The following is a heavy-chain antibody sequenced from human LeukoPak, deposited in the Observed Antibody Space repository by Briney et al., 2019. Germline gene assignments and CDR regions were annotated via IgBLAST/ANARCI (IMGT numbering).Heavy chain of an antibody. V-gene: IGHV1-18*01. Sequence: GASVKVSCKASGYTFTSYGISWVRQAPGQGLEWMGWISAYNGNTNYAQNLQGRVTMTTDTSTSTAYMELRSLRSDDTAVYYCARDKYYDSSGSDGFDIWGQGTMVTVSS. CDR2: ISAYNGNT. D-gene: IGHD3-22*01. CDR3: ARDKYYDSSGSDGFDI. J-gene: IGHJ3*02. CDR1: GYTFTSYG.